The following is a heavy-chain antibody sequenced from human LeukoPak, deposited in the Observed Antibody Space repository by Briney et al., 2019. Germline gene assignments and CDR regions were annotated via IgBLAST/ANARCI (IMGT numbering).Heavy chain of an antibody. CDR1: GFTVSSKY. D-gene: IGHD7-27*01. J-gene: IGHJ3*02. CDR3: AREAGVTGDYEGDAFDI. V-gene: IGHV3-53*04. Sequence: PGGSLRLSCAASGFTVSSKYMSWVRQAPGKGLEWVSVIYSGGSTYYADSVKGRFTISRHNSKNTLYLQMNSLRPEDTAVYYCAREAGVTGDYEGDAFDIWGQGTMVTVSS. CDR2: IYSGGST.